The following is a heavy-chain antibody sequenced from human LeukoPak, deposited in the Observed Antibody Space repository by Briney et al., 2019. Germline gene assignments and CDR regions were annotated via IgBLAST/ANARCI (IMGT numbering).Heavy chain of an antibody. J-gene: IGHJ4*02. CDR1: GYTFTGYY. V-gene: IGHV1-69*05. CDR2: IIPIFGTA. Sequence: SVKVSCKASGYTFTGYYMHWVRQAPGQGLEWMGGIIPIFGTANYAQKFQGRVTITTDESTSTAYMELSSLRSEDTAVYYCAPREGLLWFGALGAYFDYWGQGTLVTVSS. CDR3: APREGLLWFGALGAYFDY. D-gene: IGHD3-10*01.